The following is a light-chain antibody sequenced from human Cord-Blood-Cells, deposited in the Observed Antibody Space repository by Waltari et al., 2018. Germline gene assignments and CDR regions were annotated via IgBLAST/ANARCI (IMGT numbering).Light chain of an antibody. CDR1: QSVSNSY. CDR2: GAS. V-gene: IGKV3-20*01. CDR3: QQYGSSPLT. Sequence: EIVLTQSPGTLSLSPGERATLSCRASQSVSNSYLAWYQQKPGQAPRLLIYGASSRDTGIPSRFSGSGSGTDFTLTISRLEPEDFAVYYCQQYGSSPLTFGQGTRLEIK. J-gene: IGKJ5*01.